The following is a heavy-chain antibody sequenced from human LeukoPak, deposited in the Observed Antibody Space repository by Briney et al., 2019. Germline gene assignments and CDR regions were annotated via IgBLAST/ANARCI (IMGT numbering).Heavy chain of an antibody. D-gene: IGHD3-3*01. V-gene: IGHV4-59*08. Sequence: SETLSLTCTVSGGSISSYYWSWIRQPPGKGLEWIGYIYYSGCTNYNPSLKSRVTISVDTSKNQFSLKLSSVTAADTAVYYCARRSPMGDFWSGYYSGAFDIWGQGTMVTVSS. CDR3: ARRSPMGDFWSGYYSGAFDI. J-gene: IGHJ3*02. CDR1: GGSISSYY. CDR2: IYYSGCT.